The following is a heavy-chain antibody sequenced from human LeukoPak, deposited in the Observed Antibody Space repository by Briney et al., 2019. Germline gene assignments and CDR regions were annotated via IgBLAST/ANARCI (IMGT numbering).Heavy chain of an antibody. CDR1: GGSISNYNYY. J-gene: IGHJ6*02. D-gene: IGHD1-26*01. Sequence: SETLSLTCTVSGGSISNYNYYWGWIRQPPGKGLEWIGSIYYSGSTYYNPSLKSRVTISVDTSKNQFSLKLSSVTAADTAVYYCARDGKISPYYGMDVWGQGTTVTVSS. CDR3: ARDGKISPYYGMDV. CDR2: IYYSGST. V-gene: IGHV4-39*07.